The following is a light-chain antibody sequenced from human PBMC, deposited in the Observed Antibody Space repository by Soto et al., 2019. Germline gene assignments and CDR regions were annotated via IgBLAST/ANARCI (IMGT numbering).Light chain of an antibody. CDR2: GAS. J-gene: IGKJ1*01. V-gene: IGKV3-15*01. CDR1: ASVDIN. CDR3: QQYKNWPRT. Sequence: MGQAPTTHSVPDGERITLSGTAKASVDINLARYQQKPGQAPRLLIYGASTRATDMPGTFSGRGSGIEFTLTISSLQSEDFAVDYCQQYKNWPRTFGQGTKVDIK.